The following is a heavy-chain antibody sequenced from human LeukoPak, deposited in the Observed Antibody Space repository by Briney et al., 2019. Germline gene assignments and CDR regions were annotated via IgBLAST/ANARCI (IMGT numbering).Heavy chain of an antibody. J-gene: IGHJ2*01. V-gene: IGHV3-30*04. CDR2: VADDGKDK. CDR1: GFTFSTYP. CDR3: AKGPGGDCGGDCDWYFDL. D-gene: IGHD2-21*02. Sequence: PGNSLRLSCTASGFTFSTYPMHWVRQAPGKGLEWVAVVADDGKDKHYVESVKGRFTISRDNSKNTLYLQMNSLRVEDTAVYYCAKGPGGDCGGDCDWYFDLWGRGTLVTVSS.